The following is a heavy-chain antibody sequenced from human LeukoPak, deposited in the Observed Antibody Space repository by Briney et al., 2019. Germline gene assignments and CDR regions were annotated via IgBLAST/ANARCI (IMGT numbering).Heavy chain of an antibody. J-gene: IGHJ4*02. CDR3: ARDGRSGSNYGRVDY. Sequence: GGSLRLSCVASGFTFSSYAMHWVRQAPGKGLEWVTVISYDGSNKYYADSVKGRFTISRDNSKNTLYLQMNSLRAEDMAVYYCARDGRSGSNYGRVDYWGQGTLVTVSS. CDR2: ISYDGSNK. V-gene: IGHV3-30*04. CDR1: GFTFSSYA. D-gene: IGHD1-26*01.